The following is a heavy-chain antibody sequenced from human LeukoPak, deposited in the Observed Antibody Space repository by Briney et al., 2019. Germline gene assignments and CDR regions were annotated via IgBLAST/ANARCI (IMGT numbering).Heavy chain of an antibody. V-gene: IGHV3-48*01. J-gene: IGHJ4*02. CDR2: ISSSSSTI. Sequence: GGSLRLSCAASGFTFSSYSMNWVRQAPGKGLEWVSYISSSSSTIYYADSVKGRFTISRDNAKNSLYLQMNSLRAEDTAVYYCARGGGMVRGVIPFDYWGQGTLVTVSS. D-gene: IGHD3-10*01. CDR3: ARGGGMVRGVIPFDY. CDR1: GFTFSSYS.